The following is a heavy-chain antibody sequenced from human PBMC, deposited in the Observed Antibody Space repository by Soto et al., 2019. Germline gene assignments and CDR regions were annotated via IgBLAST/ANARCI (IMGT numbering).Heavy chain of an antibody. D-gene: IGHD3-3*01. J-gene: IGHJ4*02. CDR3: AREFWSGPFDY. V-gene: IGHV3-33*01. CDR2: IWSDGSNK. CDR1: GFTFSSYG. Sequence: QVQLVESGGGVVQPGRSLRLSCAASGFTFSSYGMHWVRQAPGKGLEWVAVIWSDGSNKYYADPVKGRFTISRDNSTNTLYLQMNSLRAEDTAVYYCAREFWSGPFDYWGRGTLVTVSS.